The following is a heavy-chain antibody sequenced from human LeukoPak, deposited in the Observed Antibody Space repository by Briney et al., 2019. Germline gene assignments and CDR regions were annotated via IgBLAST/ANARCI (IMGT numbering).Heavy chain of an antibody. Sequence: SETLSLTCAVYGGSFSGYYWRWIRQPPGKGLEWIGEINHSGSTNYNPSLKSRVTISVDTSKNQFSLKLSSVAAADTAVYYCARNGCSSTSCYFFGMDVWGKGTTVTVSS. D-gene: IGHD2-2*01. CDR3: ARNGCSSTSCYFFGMDV. V-gene: IGHV4-34*01. J-gene: IGHJ6*03. CDR2: INHSGST. CDR1: GGSFSGYY.